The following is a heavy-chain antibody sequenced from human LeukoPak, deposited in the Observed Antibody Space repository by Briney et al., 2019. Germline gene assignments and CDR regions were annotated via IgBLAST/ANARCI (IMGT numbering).Heavy chain of an antibody. CDR2: IYYSGST. J-gene: IGHJ5*02. CDR3: ARVQSRLSWFDP. CDR1: GGSISNKY. Sequence: SETLSLTCTVSGGSISNKYWSWIRQPPGKGLEWIGYIYYSGSTYYNPSLRSRVTISVDTSKNQFSLRLGSVTAADTAVYYCARVQSRLSWFDPWGQGTLVTVSS. V-gene: IGHV4-59*12.